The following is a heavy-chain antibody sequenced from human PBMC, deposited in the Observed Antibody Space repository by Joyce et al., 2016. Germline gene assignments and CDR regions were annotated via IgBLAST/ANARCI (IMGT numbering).Heavy chain of an antibody. D-gene: IGHD2-2*01. CDR3: ARDKGGVPAGIFDY. V-gene: IGHV4-31*03. J-gene: IGHJ4*02. Sequence: QVQLQESGPGLVKPSQTLSLTCTVSGGSISSGGYYWNWIRQPPGKGLEWIGYIYPSGSTYYNPSLGRRLTISVDTSNNQFSLRLSSVTAADTAVYFCARDKGGVPAGIFDYWGQGSLVTVSS. CDR2: IYPSGST. CDR1: GGSISSGGYY.